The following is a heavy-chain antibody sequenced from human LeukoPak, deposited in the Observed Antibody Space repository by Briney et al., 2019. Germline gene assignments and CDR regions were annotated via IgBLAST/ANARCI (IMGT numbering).Heavy chain of an antibody. CDR1: GGSISSYY. CDR3: ARHFYGSGSYSGFDY. D-gene: IGHD3-10*01. V-gene: IGHV4-59*08. J-gene: IGHJ4*02. CDR2: IHDSGSI. Sequence: SETLSLTCTVSGGSISSYYWSWIRQPPGKGLEWIAYIHDSGSINYNPSLKSRVTISIDTSKNQFSLKLSSVTAADTAVYYCARHFYGSGSYSGFDYWGQGTLVTVSS.